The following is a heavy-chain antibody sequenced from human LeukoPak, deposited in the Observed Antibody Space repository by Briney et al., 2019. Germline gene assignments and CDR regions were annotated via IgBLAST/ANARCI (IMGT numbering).Heavy chain of an antibody. J-gene: IGHJ6*02. CDR2: INPNSGGT. CDR1: GGTFSSYA. V-gene: IGHV1-2*02. CDR3: ARAPHGYGMDV. Sequence: GSSVKVSCKASGGTFSSYAISWVRQAPGQGLEWMGWINPNSGGTNYAQKFQGRVTMTRDTSISTAYMELSRLRSDDTALYYCARAPHGYGMDVWGQGTTVTVSS.